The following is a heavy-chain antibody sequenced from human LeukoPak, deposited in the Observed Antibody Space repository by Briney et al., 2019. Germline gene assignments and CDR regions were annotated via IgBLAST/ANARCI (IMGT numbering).Heavy chain of an antibody. CDR3: ASSYCSGTSCPEGY. V-gene: IGHV3-33*01. D-gene: IGHD2-2*01. Sequence: GGSLRLSCAASGFTFSSYGMHWVRQAPGKGLEWVAVIWYDGSNKYYADSEKGRFTISRDNSKNTLYLQMNSLRAEDTAVYYCASSYCSGTSCPEGYWGQGTLVTVSS. J-gene: IGHJ4*02. CDR2: IWYDGSNK. CDR1: GFTFSSYG.